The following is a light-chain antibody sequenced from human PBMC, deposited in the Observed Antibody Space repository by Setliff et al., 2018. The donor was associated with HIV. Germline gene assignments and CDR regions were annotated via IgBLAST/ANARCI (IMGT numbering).Light chain of an antibody. Sequence: QAVVTQESSLAVSPGATVTLTCESSTGTVTSGHFPYWFQQKPGQAPRALIYNTDAKHSWTPARFSGSLLGGKAALTLSGAQPEDEAEYYCLLSYDNVRVFGGGTKVTVL. CDR2: NTD. J-gene: IGLJ3*02. CDR3: LLSYDNVRV. CDR1: TGTVTSGHF. V-gene: IGLV7-46*01.